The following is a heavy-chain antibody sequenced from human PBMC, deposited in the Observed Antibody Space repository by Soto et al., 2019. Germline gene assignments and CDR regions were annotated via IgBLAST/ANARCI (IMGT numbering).Heavy chain of an antibody. CDR1: GGSFSGYY. V-gene: IGHV4-34*01. CDR3: ARGRRGYSYGYLGYFDY. D-gene: IGHD5-18*01. CDR2: INHSGST. Sequence: SETLSLTCAVYGGSFSGYYWSWIRQPPGKGLEWIGEINHSGSTNYNPSLKSRVTISVDTSKNQFSLKLSSVTAADTAVYYCARGRRGYSYGYLGYFDYWGQGTLVTVSS. J-gene: IGHJ4*02.